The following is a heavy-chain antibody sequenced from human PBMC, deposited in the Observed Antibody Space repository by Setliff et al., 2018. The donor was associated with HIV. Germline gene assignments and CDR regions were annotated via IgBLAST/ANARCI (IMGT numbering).Heavy chain of an antibody. J-gene: IGHJ4*02. D-gene: IGHD4-17*01. CDR2: IKQDGSEK. CDR3: AKGRDGDLNHFDY. CDR1: GFTFSTYW. Sequence: GGSLRLSCAASGFTFSTYWMSWVRQAPGKGLEWVANIKQDGSEKNYMDSVKGRFTVSRDDAENSLYLQMSSLGPEDMGLYYCAKGRDGDLNHFDYWGQGTRVTVSS. V-gene: IGHV3-7*05.